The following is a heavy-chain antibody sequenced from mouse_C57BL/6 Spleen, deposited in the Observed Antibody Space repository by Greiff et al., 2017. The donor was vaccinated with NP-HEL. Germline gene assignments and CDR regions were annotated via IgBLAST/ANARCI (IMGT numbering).Heavy chain of an antibody. CDR1: GFTFSDYG. CDR3: ARSSGHFDY. D-gene: IGHD3-2*02. Sequence: EVHLVESGGGLVKPGGSLKLSCAASGFTFSDYGMHWVRQAPEKGLEWVAYISSGSSTIYYAATVKGRFTISRDNAKNTLFLQMTSLRSEDTAMYYCARSSGHFDYWGQGTTLTVSS. V-gene: IGHV5-17*01. CDR2: ISSGSSTI. J-gene: IGHJ2*01.